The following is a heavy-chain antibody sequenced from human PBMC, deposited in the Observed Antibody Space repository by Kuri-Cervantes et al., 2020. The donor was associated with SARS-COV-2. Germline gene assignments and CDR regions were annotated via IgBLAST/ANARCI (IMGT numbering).Heavy chain of an antibody. V-gene: IGHV3-23*01. Sequence: GESLKISCAASGFTFSSYAMHWVRQAPGKGLEWVSAISGSGGSTYYADSVKGRFTNSRDNSKNTLYLQMNSLRAEDTAVYYCAKDPRVIIAAAGDGYWGQGTLVTVSS. D-gene: IGHD6-13*01. CDR1: GFTFSSYA. CDR2: ISGSGGST. J-gene: IGHJ4*02. CDR3: AKDPRVIIAAAGDGY.